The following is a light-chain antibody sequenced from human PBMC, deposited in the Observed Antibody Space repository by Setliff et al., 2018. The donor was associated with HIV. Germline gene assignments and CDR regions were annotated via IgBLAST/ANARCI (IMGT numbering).Light chain of an antibody. CDR1: SSDIGRYNL. CDR2: QAT. V-gene: IGLV2-23*01. J-gene: IGLJ1*01. Sequence: QSVLAQPASVSGSPGQSITISCTGTSSDIGRYNLASWYQQYPGKAPKLMIYQATKRPSGVSNRFSGSKSGNTASLTISGLQAEDEADYYCCSNTGSNTYVFGSGTKSPS. CDR3: CSNTGSNTYV.